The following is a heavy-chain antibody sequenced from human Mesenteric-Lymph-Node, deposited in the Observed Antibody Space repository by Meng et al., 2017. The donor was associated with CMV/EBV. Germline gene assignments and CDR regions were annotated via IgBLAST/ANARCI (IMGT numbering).Heavy chain of an antibody. V-gene: IGHV4-38-2*02. CDR1: GYSISSGYY. CDR3: ARDHYYDSSGYFYYYGMDV. D-gene: IGHD3-22*01. Sequence: SETLSLTCTVSGYSISSGYYWGWIRQPPGKGLEWIGSIYHSGSTYYNPSLKSRVTISVDTSKNQFSLKLSSVTAADTAVYYCARDHYYDSSGYFYYYGMDVWGQGTAVTVSS. CDR2: IYHSGST. J-gene: IGHJ6*02.